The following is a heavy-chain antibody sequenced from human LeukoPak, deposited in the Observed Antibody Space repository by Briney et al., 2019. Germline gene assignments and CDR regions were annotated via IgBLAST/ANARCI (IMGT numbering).Heavy chain of an antibody. J-gene: IGHJ4*02. CDR2: ISGSGGST. Sequence: PGGSLRLSCAASGFTFSSYAMSWVRQAPGKGLEWVSAISGSGGSTYYADSVKGRFTISRDNSKNTLYLQMNSLRAEDTAVYYCAKTVYDSNSYYYDFDYWGQGTLVTVSS. D-gene: IGHD3-22*01. V-gene: IGHV3-23*01. CDR1: GFTFSSYA. CDR3: AKTVYDSNSYYYDFDY.